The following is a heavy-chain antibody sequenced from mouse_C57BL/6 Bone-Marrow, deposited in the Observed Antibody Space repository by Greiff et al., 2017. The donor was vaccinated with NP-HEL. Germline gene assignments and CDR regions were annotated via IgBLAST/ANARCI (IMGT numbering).Heavy chain of an antibody. V-gene: IGHV2-9-1*01. CDR2: LWTGGGT. D-gene: IGHD2-13*01. CDR3: ARNEGDYGAWFAY. J-gene: IGHJ3*01. CDR1: GFSLPSYA. Sequence: QVQLKESGPGLVAPSPSLSITFTFSGFSLPSYAISWVRQPPGTGLEWLGVLWTGGGTTYYSALNSRLSTSKDNSKSQVCLKMNSLQTDDTARYYCARNEGDYGAWFAYWCQGTLVTVSA.